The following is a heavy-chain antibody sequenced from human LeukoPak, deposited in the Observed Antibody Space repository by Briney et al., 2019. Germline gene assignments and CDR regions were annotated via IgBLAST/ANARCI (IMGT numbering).Heavy chain of an antibody. D-gene: IGHD3-22*01. J-gene: IGHJ4*02. CDR2: ISSSSSYI. CDR1: GFTFSSYS. V-gene: IGHV3-21*01. Sequence: PGGSLRLSCAASGFTFSSYSMNWVRQAPGKGLEWVSSISSSSSYIYYADSVKGRFTISRDDAKNSLYLQMNSLRAEDTAVYYCARDSTYYYDSSGYPPDYWGQGTLVTVSA. CDR3: ARDSTYYYDSSGYPPDY.